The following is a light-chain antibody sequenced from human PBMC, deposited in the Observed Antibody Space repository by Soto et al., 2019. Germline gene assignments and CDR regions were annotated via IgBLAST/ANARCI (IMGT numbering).Light chain of an antibody. J-gene: IGKJ3*01. Sequence: EIVMTQSPATLSVSPGDRATLSCTASQSVNSDLAWYQQKPGQSPRLLIYGASTRATGVPARFSGSGSGTEFTLTISRLEPEDFAVYYCQHYGSSPGTFGPGTKVDIK. CDR2: GAS. CDR3: QHYGSSPGT. CDR1: QSVNSD. V-gene: IGKV3-15*01.